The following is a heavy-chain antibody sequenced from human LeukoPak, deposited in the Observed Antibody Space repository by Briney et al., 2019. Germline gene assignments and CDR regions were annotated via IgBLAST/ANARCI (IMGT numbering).Heavy chain of an antibody. CDR2: INPNSGGT. J-gene: IGHJ5*02. V-gene: IGHV1-2*02. CDR3: ARDHILTGYYRFDP. CDR1: GYTFTGYY. Sequence: ASVKVSCKASGYTFTGYYMHWVRQAPGQGLEWMGWINPNSGGTNYAQKFQGRVTMTRDTSISTAYMELSRLRSDDTAVYYCARDHILTGYYRFDPWGQGTLVTVSS. D-gene: IGHD3-9*01.